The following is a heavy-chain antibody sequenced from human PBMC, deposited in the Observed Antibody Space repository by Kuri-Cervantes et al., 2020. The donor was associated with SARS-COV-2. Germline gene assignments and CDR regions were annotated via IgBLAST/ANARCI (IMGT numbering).Heavy chain of an antibody. J-gene: IGHJ4*02. CDR2: IYHSGST. CDR1: GYSISSGYY. CDR3: ARREMATMSFDY. Sequence: SETLSLTCTVSGYSISSGYYWGWIRQPPGKGLEWIGSIYHSGSTYYNPSLKSRVTISVDTSKNQFSLKLSSVTAADTAVCYCARREMATMSFDYWGQGTLVTVSS. V-gene: IGHV4-38-2*02. D-gene: IGHD5-24*01.